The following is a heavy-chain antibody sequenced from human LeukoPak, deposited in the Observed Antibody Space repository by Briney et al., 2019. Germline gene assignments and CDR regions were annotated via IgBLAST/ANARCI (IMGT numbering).Heavy chain of an antibody. D-gene: IGHD6-19*01. Sequence: ASVKVSCKASGYTFTSYYMHWVRQAPGQGLEWMGIINPSGGSTSYAQKFQGRVTMTRDTSISTAYMELSRLRSDDTAVYYCARKRIAVAGNWFDPWGQGTLVTVSS. J-gene: IGHJ5*02. CDR1: GYTFTSYY. CDR2: INPSGGST. CDR3: ARKRIAVAGNWFDP. V-gene: IGHV1-46*01.